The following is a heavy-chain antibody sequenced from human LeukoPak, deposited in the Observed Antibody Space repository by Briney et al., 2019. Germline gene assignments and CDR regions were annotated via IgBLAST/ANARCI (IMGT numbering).Heavy chain of an antibody. CDR1: GFTLSSYV. V-gene: IGHV3-33*01. D-gene: IGHD3-22*01. CDR2: IWSDGNNK. J-gene: IGHJ4*02. Sequence: GGSLRLSCAASGFTLSSYVMHWVRQAPGKGLEWVAVIWSDGNNKYYADSVKGGFTISRDTSKNTLFLQMDSLRAEDTAVYYCARDYSSFFDYWGQGTLVTVSS. CDR3: ARDYSSFFDY.